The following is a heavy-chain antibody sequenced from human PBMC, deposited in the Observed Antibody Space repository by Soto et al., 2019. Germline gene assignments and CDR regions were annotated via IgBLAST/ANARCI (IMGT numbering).Heavy chain of an antibody. CDR2: ISWNSGSI. Sequence: LRLSCAASGFTFDDYAMHWVRQAPGKGLEWVSGISWNSGSIGYADSVKGRFTISRDNAKNSLYLQMNSLRAEDTALYYCAKDRGYSYGYIYGMDVWGQGTTVTVSS. CDR3: AKDRGYSYGYIYGMDV. J-gene: IGHJ6*02. CDR1: GFTFDDYA. V-gene: IGHV3-9*01. D-gene: IGHD5-18*01.